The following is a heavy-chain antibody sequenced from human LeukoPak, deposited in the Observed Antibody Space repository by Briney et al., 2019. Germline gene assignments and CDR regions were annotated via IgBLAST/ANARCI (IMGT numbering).Heavy chain of an antibody. CDR3: ARDRSGDTMIYDY. D-gene: IGHD3-22*01. CDR1: GFTFNSYT. CDR2: ISSSSSRSSYI. V-gene: IGHV3-21*01. Sequence: PGVSLRLSYAASGFTFNSYTMNWVRQARGKGLEWVSSISSSSSRSSYIYYADSVKGRFTISRDNAKNSLYLQMNSLRAEDTAVYYCARDRSGDTMIYDYWGQGTLVTVSS. J-gene: IGHJ4*02.